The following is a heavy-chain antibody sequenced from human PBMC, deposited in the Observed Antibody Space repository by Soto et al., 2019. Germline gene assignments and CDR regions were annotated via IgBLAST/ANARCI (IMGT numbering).Heavy chain of an antibody. V-gene: IGHV4-31*03. CDR2: IYYSGST. J-gene: IGHJ4*02. D-gene: IGHD2-8*01. Sequence: QVQLQESGPGLVKPSQTLSLTCTVSGGSISSGGYYWSWIRQHPGKGLEWIGYIYYSGSTYYNPSLKSRVTIAVDTSKNQFSPKLSSVTAADRAVYYCARDYKYCTNGVCYFSYFDYWGQGTLVTVSS. CDR1: GGSISSGGYY. CDR3: ARDYKYCTNGVCYFSYFDY.